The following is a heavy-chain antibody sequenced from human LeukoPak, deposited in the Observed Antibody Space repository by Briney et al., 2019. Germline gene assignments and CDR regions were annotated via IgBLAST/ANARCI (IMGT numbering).Heavy chain of an antibody. CDR2: IWFDGSNK. V-gene: IGHV3-33*01. D-gene: IGHD3-10*01. Sequence: SGGSLRLSCAASGFTFSTYGMHWVRQAPGKGLEWVAVIWFDGSNKYYADSVKGRFTISRDNSKNTLYLQVNSLRAEDTAVYYCARANYGSGSNYYYGKDVWGQASTATVSS. J-gene: IGHJ6*02. CDR3: ARANYGSGSNYYYGKDV. CDR1: GFTFSTYG.